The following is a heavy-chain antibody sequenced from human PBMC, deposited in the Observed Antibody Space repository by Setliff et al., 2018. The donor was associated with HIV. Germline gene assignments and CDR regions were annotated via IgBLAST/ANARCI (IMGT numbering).Heavy chain of an antibody. CDR3: ARYDMPSSHSSGYYYDS. V-gene: IGHV4-31*03. CDR1: GGSINSGNNY. D-gene: IGHD3-22*01. CDR2: IYYSGTT. J-gene: IGHJ5*01. Sequence: NPSETLSLTCTVSGGSINSGNNYWSWIRQHPGKGLEWIGFIYYSGTTYYNPSLKSRVTISVDTSKNQFSLKLNSVTAADTAIYYCARYDMPSSHSSGYYYDSWGQGALVTVSS.